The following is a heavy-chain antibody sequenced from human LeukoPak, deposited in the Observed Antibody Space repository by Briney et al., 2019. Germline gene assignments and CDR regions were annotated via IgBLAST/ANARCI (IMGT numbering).Heavy chain of an antibody. Sequence: SETLSLTCTVSGYSISSGYYWGWIRQPPGKGLEWIGSIYYSGSTYYNPSLKSRVTISVDTSKNQFSLKLSSVTAADTAVYYCARQGSSWRPPIDYWGQGTLVTVSS. CDR3: ARQGSSWRPPIDY. CDR2: IYYSGST. CDR1: GYSISSGYY. D-gene: IGHD6-13*01. J-gene: IGHJ4*02. V-gene: IGHV4-38-2*02.